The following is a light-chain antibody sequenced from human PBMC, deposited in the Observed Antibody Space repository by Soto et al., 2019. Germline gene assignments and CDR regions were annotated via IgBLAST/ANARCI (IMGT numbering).Light chain of an antibody. V-gene: IGKV1-33*01. J-gene: IGKJ3*01. CDR1: QDITKY. Sequence: DTQMTQSPSSLSASVGDRVTITCQASQDITKYLNWYQQKPGKAPQLLIYDASNLETGVPSRFSGSGSGTDFTFTISSLQPEDIATYYCQQYDNLPRTFGPGTKVDI. CDR3: QQYDNLPRT. CDR2: DAS.